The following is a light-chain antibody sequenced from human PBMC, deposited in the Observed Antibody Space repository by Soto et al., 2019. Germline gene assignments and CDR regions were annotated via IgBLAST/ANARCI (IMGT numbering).Light chain of an antibody. CDR3: QQLNSYPWT. CDR2: AAS. V-gene: IGKV1-9*01. CDR1: QGSSSY. Sequence: DIPLTQSPSFLSASVGDRVTITCRASQGSSSYLAWYQQKPGKAPKLLIYAASTLQSGVPSRFSGSGSGTEFTLTISSLQPEDFATYYCQQLNSYPWTFGQGTKVEIK. J-gene: IGKJ1*01.